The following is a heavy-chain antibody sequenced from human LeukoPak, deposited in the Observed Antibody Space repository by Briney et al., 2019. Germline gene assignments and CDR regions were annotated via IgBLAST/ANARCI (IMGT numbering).Heavy chain of an antibody. Sequence: ASVKVSCKVSGYTPTELSMHWVRQAPGKGLEWMGGFDPEDGETIYAQKFQGRVTMTEDTSTDTAYMELSSLRSEDTAVYYCAPIVGATTLAFDYWGQGTLVTVSP. J-gene: IGHJ4*02. CDR2: FDPEDGET. V-gene: IGHV1-24*01. CDR1: GYTPTELS. D-gene: IGHD1-26*01. CDR3: APIVGATTLAFDY.